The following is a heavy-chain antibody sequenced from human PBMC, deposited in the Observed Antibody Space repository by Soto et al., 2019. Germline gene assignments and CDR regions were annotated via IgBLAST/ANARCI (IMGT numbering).Heavy chain of an antibody. V-gene: IGHV3-23*01. J-gene: IGHJ4*02. Sequence: GGSLRLSCVASGFTFSRCGISWGRQAPGKGLEWVSAISVSGATTYYADSVRGRFTISRDSPNNTLSLQMSALRAEDTAVYYCAKRGYCSGDNCYWYFDYWGPGTLVTVSS. CDR1: GFTFSRCG. CDR3: AKRGYCSGDNCYWYFDY. D-gene: IGHD2-15*01. CDR2: ISVSGATT.